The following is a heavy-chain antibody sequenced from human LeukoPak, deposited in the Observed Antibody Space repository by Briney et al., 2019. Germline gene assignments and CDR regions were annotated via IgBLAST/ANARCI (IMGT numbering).Heavy chain of an antibody. Sequence: GESLKISCRGSGYTFVDYWSGWVRQMPGKGLEWMGFIYPSDSDTRYSPSFQGQVTISADTSMNTAYLQWSSLKASDTAIYYCARFRCGGDCYSDFWGQGTLVTVAS. CDR1: GYTFVDYW. V-gene: IGHV5-51*01. CDR2: IYPSDSDT. J-gene: IGHJ4*02. CDR3: ARFRCGGDCYSDF. D-gene: IGHD2-21*02.